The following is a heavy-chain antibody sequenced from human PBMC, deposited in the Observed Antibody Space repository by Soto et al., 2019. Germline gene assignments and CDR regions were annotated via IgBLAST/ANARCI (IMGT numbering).Heavy chain of an antibody. CDR1: GYTFTSYG. CDR2: ISAYNGNT. CDR3: ARGIMVRGVIDYYYGMDV. Sequence: ASVKVSCKASGYTFTSYGISWVRQAPGQGLEWMGWISAYNGNTNYAQKLQGRVTMTTDTSTSTAYMELRSLRSDDTAVYYCARGIMVRGVIDYYYGMDVWGQETTVTVSS. D-gene: IGHD3-10*01. V-gene: IGHV1-18*01. J-gene: IGHJ6*02.